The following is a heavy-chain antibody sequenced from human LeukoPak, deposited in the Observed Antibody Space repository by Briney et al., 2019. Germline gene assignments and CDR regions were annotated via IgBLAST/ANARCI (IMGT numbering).Heavy chain of an antibody. D-gene: IGHD6-6*01. CDR2: IIPILGIA. V-gene: IGHV1-69*04. Sequence: SVKVSCKASGGTFSSYAISWVRQAPGQGLVWMGRIIPILGIANYAQKFQGRVTIIADKSTRTAHMELSRLRSEDTAVYYCASTYSSSSAHPFDYWGQGTLVTVSS. CDR3: ASTYSSSSAHPFDY. J-gene: IGHJ4*02. CDR1: GGTFSSYA.